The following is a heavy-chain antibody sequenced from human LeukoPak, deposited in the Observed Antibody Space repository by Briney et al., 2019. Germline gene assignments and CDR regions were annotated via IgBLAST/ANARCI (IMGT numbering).Heavy chain of an antibody. Sequence: SETLSLTCTVSGGSISGYYWSWIRQPPGKGLEWIGYIYYSGSTNYNPSLKSRVTISVDTSKNQFSLKLSSVTAADTAVYCCARSPWSGSSWYFDYWGQGTLVTVSS. CDR3: ARSPWSGSSWYFDY. CDR1: GGSISGYY. D-gene: IGHD6-13*01. V-gene: IGHV4-59*01. J-gene: IGHJ4*02. CDR2: IYYSGST.